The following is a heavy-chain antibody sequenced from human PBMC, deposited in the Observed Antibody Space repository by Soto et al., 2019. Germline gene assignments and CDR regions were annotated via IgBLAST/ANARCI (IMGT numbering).Heavy chain of an antibody. J-gene: IGHJ1*01. V-gene: IGHV4-39*01. Sequence: PSETLSLICTVSGGSISSSSYYWGWIRQPPGKGLEWIGSIYYSGSTYYNPSLKSRVTISVDTSKNQFSLKLSSVTAADTAVYYCARAYCGGDCYSGPEYFQHWGQGTLVTVSS. CDR2: IYYSGST. CDR3: ARAYCGGDCYSGPEYFQH. D-gene: IGHD2-21*02. CDR1: GGSISSSSYY.